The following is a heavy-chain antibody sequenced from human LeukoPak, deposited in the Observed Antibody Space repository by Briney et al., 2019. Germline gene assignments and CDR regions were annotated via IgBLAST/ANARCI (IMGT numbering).Heavy chain of an antibody. Sequence: GGSLRLSCAASGFTFDDYAMHWVRQAPGKGLEWVSLISGDGGSTYYADSVKGRFTISRDNSKNSLYLQMDSLRTEDTALHYCAKAEHDYFDFEYWGQGTLVTVSS. V-gene: IGHV3-43*02. D-gene: IGHD3/OR15-3a*01. CDR3: AKAEHDYFDFEY. J-gene: IGHJ4*02. CDR1: GFTFDDYA. CDR2: ISGDGGST.